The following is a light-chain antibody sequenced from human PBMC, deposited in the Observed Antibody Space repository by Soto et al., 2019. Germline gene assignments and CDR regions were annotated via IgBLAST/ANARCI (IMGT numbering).Light chain of an antibody. V-gene: IGKV3-15*01. Sequence: EIVMTQSPVTLSVSPGERATLSCRASQSVSSNLAWYQQKPGQAPRLLIYGASTRATGIPARFSGSGSGTEFTLTISRLQSEDLAVYYCRQYGRSLGFALGGGTKVDIK. CDR1: QSVSSN. CDR3: RQYGRSLGFA. J-gene: IGKJ4*01. CDR2: GAS.